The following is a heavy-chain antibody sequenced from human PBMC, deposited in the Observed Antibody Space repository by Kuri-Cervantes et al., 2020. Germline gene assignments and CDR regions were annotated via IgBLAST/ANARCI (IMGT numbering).Heavy chain of an antibody. Sequence: SETLSLTCTVSGGSISSYYWSWIRQPPGKGLEWIGYIYYSGSTNYNPSLKSRVTISVDTSKNQFSLKLSSVTAADTAVYYCATFEATVVTPESWFDPWGQGTLVTVSS. V-gene: IGHV4-59*01. D-gene: IGHD4-23*01. CDR1: GGSISSYY. CDR3: ATFEATVVTPESWFDP. J-gene: IGHJ5*02. CDR2: IYYSGST.